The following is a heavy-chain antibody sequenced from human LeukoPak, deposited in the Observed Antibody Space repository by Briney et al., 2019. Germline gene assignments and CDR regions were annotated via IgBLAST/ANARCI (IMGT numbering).Heavy chain of an antibody. Sequence: ASVKVSCKTSGYSFSTFGISWVRQAPGQGLEWMGWISAYNGNTNYAQKFQGRVTMTTDTSTSTAHLEMRSLRPDDTAVYYCARETIEAFDVWGQGTMVTVSS. CDR3: ARETIEAFDV. CDR2: ISAYNGNT. V-gene: IGHV1-18*01. CDR1: GYSFSTFG. D-gene: IGHD4/OR15-4a*01. J-gene: IGHJ3*01.